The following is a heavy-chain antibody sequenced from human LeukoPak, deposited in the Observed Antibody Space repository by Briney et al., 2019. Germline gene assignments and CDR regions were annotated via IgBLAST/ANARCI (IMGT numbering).Heavy chain of an antibody. D-gene: IGHD4-17*01. J-gene: IGHJ3*02. V-gene: IGHV1-18*01. CDR2: ISAYNGNT. CDR1: GYTFTSYG. CDR3: ARDASALRRAFDI. Sequence: ASVKVSCKASGYTFTSYGISWVRRAPGQGLEWMGWISAYNGNTNYAQKLQGRVTMTTDTSTSAAYMELRSLRSDDTAVYYCARDASALRRAFDIWGQGTMVTVSS.